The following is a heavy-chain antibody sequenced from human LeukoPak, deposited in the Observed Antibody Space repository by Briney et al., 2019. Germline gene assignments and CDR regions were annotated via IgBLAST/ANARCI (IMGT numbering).Heavy chain of an antibody. Sequence: GGSLRLSCAASGFTFSGSAIHWVRQASGRGLEWVGRIRSKANSYATAYAASVKGRFTVSRDDSKNTAYLQMNSLKTEDTAVHYCTRVAARPSGWGQGTLVTVSS. D-gene: IGHD6-6*01. J-gene: IGHJ4*02. V-gene: IGHV3-73*01. CDR1: GFTFSGSA. CDR2: IRSKANSYAT. CDR3: TRVAARPSG.